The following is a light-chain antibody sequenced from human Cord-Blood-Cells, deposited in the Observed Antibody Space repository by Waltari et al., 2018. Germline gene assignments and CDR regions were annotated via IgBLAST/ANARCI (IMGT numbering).Light chain of an antibody. Sequence: SYALTQPPSVSVSLGQMARITCSGEALPKQYASWYQQTPGQFPVLVIYKDSERPSGIPERFSGSSSGTIVTLTISGVQAEDEADYCCLSTDSSGTWVFGGGTKLTVL. CDR1: ALPKQY. CDR2: KDS. V-gene: IGLV3-16*01. CDR3: LSTDSSGTWV. J-gene: IGLJ3*02.